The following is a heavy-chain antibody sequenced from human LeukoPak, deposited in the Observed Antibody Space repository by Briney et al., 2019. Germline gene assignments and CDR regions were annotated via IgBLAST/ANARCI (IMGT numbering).Heavy chain of an antibody. CDR3: AKVAPARHGDYDYFEH. D-gene: IGHD4-17*01. CDR2: ISGSGGGT. Sequence: QPGASLLLSCAASGFTFSSYAMSCVRPAPGKGLEWVSVISGSGGGTYYADSVKGRFTISRDNSKNTLYVHMNSLRAEDTAVYYCAKVAPARHGDYDYFEHWGQGTLVTVSS. CDR1: GFTFSSYA. V-gene: IGHV3-23*01. J-gene: IGHJ4*02.